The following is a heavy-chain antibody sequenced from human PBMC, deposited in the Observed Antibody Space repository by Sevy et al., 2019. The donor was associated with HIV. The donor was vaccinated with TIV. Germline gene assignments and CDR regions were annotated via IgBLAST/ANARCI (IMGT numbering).Heavy chain of an antibody. J-gene: IGHJ6*02. CDR1: GFTFSSYG. CDR2: IRYDGSNK. CDR3: AKDSINRYNSSYYGMDV. D-gene: IGHD6-13*01. V-gene: IGHV3-30*02. Sequence: GGSLRLSCAASGFTFSSYGMHWVRQAPGKGLEWVAFIRYDGSNKYYADSVKGRFTISRDNSKNTLYLQMNSLRAEDTAVYYCAKDSINRYNSSYYGMDVWGQGTTVTVSS.